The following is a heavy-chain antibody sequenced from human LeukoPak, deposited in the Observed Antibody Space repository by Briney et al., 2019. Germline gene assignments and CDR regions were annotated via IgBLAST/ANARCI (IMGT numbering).Heavy chain of an antibody. V-gene: IGHV3-30-3*01. J-gene: IGHJ3*02. CDR3: ARVPPWYCSSTSCLDI. D-gene: IGHD2-2*01. CDR1: GFTFSDYY. Sequence: GGSLRLSCAASGFTFSDYYMSWIRQAPGKGLEWVAVISYDGSNKYYADSVKGRFTISRDNSKNTLYLQMNSLRAEDTAVYYCARVPPWYCSSTSCLDIWGQGTMVTVSS. CDR2: ISYDGSNK.